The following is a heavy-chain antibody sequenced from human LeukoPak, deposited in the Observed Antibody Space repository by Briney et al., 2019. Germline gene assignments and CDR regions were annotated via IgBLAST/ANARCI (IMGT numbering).Heavy chain of an antibody. CDR2: IIPIFGTA. CDR1: GGTFSSYA. J-gene: IGHJ4*02. V-gene: IGHV1-69*13. CDR3: ARNEYDSSGYGKYYFDY. D-gene: IGHD3-22*01. Sequence: SVTVSCKASGGTFSSYAISWVRQAPGQGLEWMGGIIPIFGTANYAQKFQGRVTITADESPSTAYMELSSLRSEDTAVYYCARNEYDSSGYGKYYFDYWGQGTLVTVSS.